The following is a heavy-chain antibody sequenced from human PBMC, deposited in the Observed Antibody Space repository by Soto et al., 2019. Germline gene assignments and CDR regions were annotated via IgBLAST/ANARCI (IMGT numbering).Heavy chain of an antibody. V-gene: IGHV4-31*03. Sequence: QVQLQESGPGLVKPSQTLSLTCTVSGGSITSGRFYWSRYRQHPGKGLEWIGYIYYSGSTYYNPSLKSRVTISVDTSKNQFSLKLSSVTAADTAVYYCTRGLSNPGWFDPWGQGTLVTVSS. D-gene: IGHD4-4*01. CDR3: TRGLSNPGWFDP. CDR1: GGSITSGRFY. CDR2: IYYSGST. J-gene: IGHJ5*02.